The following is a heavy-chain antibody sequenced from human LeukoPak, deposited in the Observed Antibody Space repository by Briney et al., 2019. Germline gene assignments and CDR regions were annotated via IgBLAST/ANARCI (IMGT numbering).Heavy chain of an antibody. CDR2: ISGDGGIT. D-gene: IGHD3-10*01. Sequence: GGSLRLSCAASGFTFDDFAMHWVRQAPGKGLERVSLISGDGGITYSADSVKGRFTISRDSSENSLYFQMNSLRTEDTALYYCVKGLLWFPGLVYDDYGMDVWGQGTTVTVSS. CDR3: VKGLLWFPGLVYDDYGMDV. V-gene: IGHV3-43*02. CDR1: GFTFDDFA. J-gene: IGHJ6*02.